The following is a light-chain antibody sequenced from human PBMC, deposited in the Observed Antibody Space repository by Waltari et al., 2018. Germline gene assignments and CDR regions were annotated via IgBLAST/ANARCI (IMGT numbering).Light chain of an antibody. V-gene: IGKV3-11*01. CDR3: LQRSLWPWT. Sequence: IVLTQSPATLSLSPGERATLSCRSSQTVSTYLAWFQQKPGQAPRLLIYDASNRAPGFPAMFSGGGSGTDLSLSISRREPEDFAVYYCLQRSLWPWTFGQGTKVAVK. J-gene: IGKJ1*01. CDR1: QTVSTY. CDR2: DAS.